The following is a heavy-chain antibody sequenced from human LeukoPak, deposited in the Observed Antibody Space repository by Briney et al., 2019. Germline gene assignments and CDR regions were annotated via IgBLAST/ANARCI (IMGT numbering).Heavy chain of an antibody. CDR1: GGSISSYY. CDR3: ARGRRDGYKLGPFDY. J-gene: IGHJ4*02. Sequence: PSETLSLTCTVSGGSISSYYWSWIRQPPGKGLEWIGYIYYSGSTNYNPSLKSRVTISVDTSKNQFSLKLSSVTAADTAVYYCARGRRDGYKLGPFDYWGQGTLVTVSP. V-gene: IGHV4-59*01. D-gene: IGHD5-24*01. CDR2: IYYSGST.